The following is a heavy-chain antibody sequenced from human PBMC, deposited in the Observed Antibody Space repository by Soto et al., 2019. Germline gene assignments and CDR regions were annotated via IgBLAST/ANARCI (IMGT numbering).Heavy chain of an antibody. CDR1: GFTFSSYA. Sequence: QVQLVESGGGVVQPGRSLRLSCAASGFTFSSYAMHWVRQAPGKGLEWVAVISYDGSNKYYADSVKGRFTISRDNSKNTLYLQMNSLRAEDTAVYYCARIGYEGGSGSYAYWGQGTLVTVSS. CDR2: ISYDGSNK. CDR3: ARIGYEGGSGSYAY. D-gene: IGHD3-10*01. J-gene: IGHJ4*02. V-gene: IGHV3-30-3*01.